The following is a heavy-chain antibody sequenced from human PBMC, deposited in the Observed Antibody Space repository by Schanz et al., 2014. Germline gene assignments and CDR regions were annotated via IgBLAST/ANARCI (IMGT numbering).Heavy chain of an antibody. V-gene: IGHV3-7*01. J-gene: IGHJ5*02. D-gene: IGHD1-1*01. CDR1: GFTFSGFW. Sequence: DVQLLESGGGLVQPGGSLRLSCAASGFTFSGFWMTWVRQAPGKGLEWVANIKKDGSEKYYVDSVKGRFTISRDNAKNSLFLQMNSLRPEDTAVYYCARGRVLESWGQGTLVTVSS. CDR2: IKKDGSEK. CDR3: ARGRVLES.